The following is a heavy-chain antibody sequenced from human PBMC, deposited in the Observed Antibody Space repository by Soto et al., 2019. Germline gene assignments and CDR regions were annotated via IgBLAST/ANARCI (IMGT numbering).Heavy chain of an antibody. V-gene: IGHV3-30-3*01. J-gene: IGHJ6*02. CDR2: ISYDGSNK. CDR1: GFTFSSYA. Sequence: GGSLRLSCAASGFTFSSYAMDWVRQAPGKGLEWVAVISYDGSNKQYTDPVKGRFTISRDNSKNTLYLQMNSLRIDDTAVYYCARDVSDSWNSYYGLDVWGQGTTVTVSS. D-gene: IGHD6-13*01. CDR3: ARDVSDSWNSYYGLDV.